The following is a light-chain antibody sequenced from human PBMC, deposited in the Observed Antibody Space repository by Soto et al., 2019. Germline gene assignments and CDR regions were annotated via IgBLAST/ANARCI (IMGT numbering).Light chain of an antibody. J-gene: IGKJ4*01. CDR3: QQRSNWLLT. CDR2: DAS. V-gene: IGKV3-11*01. Sequence: EIVLTQSPATLSLSPGERATLSCRASQSVSSHLAWYQQRPGQAPRLLIYDASNRATDIPARFSGSGSGTDFTLTISSLEPEDFAVYYCQQRSNWLLTFGGGTKVDIK. CDR1: QSVSSH.